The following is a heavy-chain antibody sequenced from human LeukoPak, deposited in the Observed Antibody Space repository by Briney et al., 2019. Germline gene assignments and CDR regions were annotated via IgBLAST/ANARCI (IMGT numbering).Heavy chain of an antibody. CDR2: IYYSGST. V-gene: IGHV4-39*07. D-gene: IGHD3-9*01. CDR3: ARDWRENNQGLRYFDWFPGSAFDI. CDR1: GGSISSSSYY. J-gene: IGHJ3*02. Sequence: SETLSLTCTVSGGSISSSSYYWGWICQPPGKGLEWIGSIYYSGSTYYNPSLKSRVTISVDTSKNQFSLKLSSVTAADTAVYYCARDWRENNQGLRYFDWFPGSAFDIWGQGTMVTVSS.